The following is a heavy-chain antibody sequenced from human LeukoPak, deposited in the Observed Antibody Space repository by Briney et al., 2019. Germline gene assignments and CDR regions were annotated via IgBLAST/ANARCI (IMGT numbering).Heavy chain of an antibody. CDR1: GFTVSSNY. Sequence: GGSLRLSCAASGFTVSSNYMSWVRQAPGKGLEGVAVIYSCGSTYYAHSVQGRFTISIDNSKNTLYLQMNSLRGEDTAVYYRAVESSGSYGKYYWGQGTLVTVSS. CDR2: IYSCGST. V-gene: IGHV3-53*01. CDR3: AVESSGSYGKYY. D-gene: IGHD3-22*01. J-gene: IGHJ4*02.